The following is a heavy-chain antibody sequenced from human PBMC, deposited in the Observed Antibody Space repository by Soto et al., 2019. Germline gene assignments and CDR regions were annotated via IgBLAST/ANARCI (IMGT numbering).Heavy chain of an antibody. V-gene: IGHV4-61*01. J-gene: IGHJ4*02. D-gene: IGHD4-4*01. CDR2: IYYTGNT. CDR3: ARMPSSGTTARGSYSGMDV. CDR1: GGSVNSGSYY. Sequence: SETLSLTCTVSGGSVNSGSYYWSWIRQSPGKGLEWMGYIYYTGNTKYNPSLESRVTMSLDTSKNQFSLTLTSLTAADTAIYYCARMPSSGTTARGSYSGMDVWGQGTLVTVSS.